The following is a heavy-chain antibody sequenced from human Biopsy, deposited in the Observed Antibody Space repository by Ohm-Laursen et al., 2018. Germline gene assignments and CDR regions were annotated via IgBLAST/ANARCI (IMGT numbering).Heavy chain of an antibody. CDR2: IYTSGSP. Sequence: SDTLSLTWTVSGDPINNYYWSWIRQPAGKGLEWIGRIYTSGSPNYNLSLESRVTMSVDTSKNQFSLNLRSVTAADTAVYYCARGTGRYYVYGAFDIWGQGTVVTVSS. D-gene: IGHD1-26*01. V-gene: IGHV4-4*07. CDR3: ARGTGRYYVYGAFDI. CDR1: GDPINNYY. J-gene: IGHJ3*02.